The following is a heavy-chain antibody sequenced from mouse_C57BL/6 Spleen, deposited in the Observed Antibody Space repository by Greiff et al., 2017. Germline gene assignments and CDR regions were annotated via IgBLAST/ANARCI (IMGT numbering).Heavy chain of an antibody. D-gene: IGHD2-3*01. CDR1: GYTFTSYW. J-gene: IGHJ4*01. CDR2: IHPNSGST. Sequence: QVQLQQPGAELVKPGASVKLSCKASGYTFTSYWMHWVKQRPGQGLEWIGMIHPNSGSTNYNEKFKSKATLTVDKSSSTTYMQLSSLTSEDSAVYYCATDVYSYYAMDYWGQGTSVTVSS. V-gene: IGHV1-64*01. CDR3: ATDVYSYYAMDY.